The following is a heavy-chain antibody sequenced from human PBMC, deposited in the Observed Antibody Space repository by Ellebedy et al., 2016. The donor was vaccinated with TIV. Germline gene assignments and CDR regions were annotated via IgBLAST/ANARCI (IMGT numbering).Heavy chain of an antibody. CDR1: GYIFIGYY. J-gene: IGHJ4*02. V-gene: IGHV1-2*02. CDR3: ATHPAYYDSGSPSDF. Sequence: AASVKVSCKASGYIFIGYYMHWVRQAPGQGLEWMGRINPNSGGTNYAQKFQGRVTMTRDTSITTAYMELSRLRYEDTAVYYSATHPAYYDSGSPSDFWGQGTLITVSS. CDR2: INPNSGGT. D-gene: IGHD3-10*01.